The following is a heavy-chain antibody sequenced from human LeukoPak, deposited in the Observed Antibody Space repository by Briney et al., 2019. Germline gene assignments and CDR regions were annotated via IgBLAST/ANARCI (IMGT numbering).Heavy chain of an antibody. D-gene: IGHD6-13*01. CDR1: GFTFSSHA. V-gene: IGHV3-23*01. CDR2: ISGSGGST. J-gene: IGHJ6*02. Sequence: GGSLRLSCAASGFTFSSHAMSWVRQAPGKGLEWVSAISGSGGSTYYADSVKGRFTISRDNSKNTLYLQMNSLRAEDTAVYYCAKDQSSRPYYYYGMDVWGQGTTVTVSS. CDR3: AKDQSSRPYYYYGMDV.